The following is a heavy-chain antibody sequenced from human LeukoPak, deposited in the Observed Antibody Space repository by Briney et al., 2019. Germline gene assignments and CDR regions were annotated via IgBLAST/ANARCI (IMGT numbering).Heavy chain of an antibody. D-gene: IGHD6-13*01. J-gene: IGHJ6*02. V-gene: IGHV4-30-2*01. CDR3: ARGADTSSWYGFYYHGLDV. Sequence: PSETLSLTCAVSGGSISTGGYSWSCIRQPPGKGLECIGYIYHSGSTYYNPSLKSRVTISVDRSKHQFSLKLSSVTAADTAVYYCARGADTSSWYGFYYHGLDVWGQGTTVTVSS. CDR2: IYHSGST. CDR1: GGSISTGGYS.